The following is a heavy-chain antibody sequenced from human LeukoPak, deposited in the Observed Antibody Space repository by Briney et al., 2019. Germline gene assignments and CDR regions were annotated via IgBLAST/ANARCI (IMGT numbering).Heavy chain of an antibody. D-gene: IGHD6-19*01. V-gene: IGHV3-33*01. CDR2: IWYDGGNK. CDR1: GFTFSSYG. Sequence: PGGSLRLSCAASGFTFSSYGMHWVRQAPGKGLEWVAVIWYDGGNKYYADSVKGRFTISRDNSKNTLYLQMNSLRAEDTAVYYCARVPYSSGWYDFDYWGQGTLVTVSS. CDR3: ARVPYSSGWYDFDY. J-gene: IGHJ4*02.